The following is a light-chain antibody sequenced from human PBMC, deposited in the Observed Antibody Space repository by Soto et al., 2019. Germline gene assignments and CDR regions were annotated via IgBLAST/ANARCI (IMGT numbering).Light chain of an antibody. V-gene: IGKV3-15*01. CDR3: QQYNNWPHLS. J-gene: IGKJ4*01. CDR2: GVS. Sequence: EIVMTQSPANLYASPGEIATLSCRASQSVSSNLAWYQQKPCQAPRLLIYGVSTRATGIPDRFSGSGSGTEFTLNISRLQSEDFAVYYCQQYNNWPHLSFGGGTKVEIK. CDR1: QSVSSN.